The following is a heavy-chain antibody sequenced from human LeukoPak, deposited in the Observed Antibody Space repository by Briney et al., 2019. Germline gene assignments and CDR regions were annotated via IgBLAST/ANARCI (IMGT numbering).Heavy chain of an antibody. V-gene: IGHV4-34*01. D-gene: IGHD3-22*01. CDR2: INHSGRI. CDR1: GGSFSGYY. CDR3: ARGRGYYDSSLAY. Sequence: SGTLSLTCAVYGGSFSGYYWSWIRQPPGKGLEWIGEINHSGRINYNPSLKSRVTISVDTSKNQFSLKLSSVTAADTAVYYCARGRGYYDSSLAYWGQGTLVTVSS. J-gene: IGHJ4*02.